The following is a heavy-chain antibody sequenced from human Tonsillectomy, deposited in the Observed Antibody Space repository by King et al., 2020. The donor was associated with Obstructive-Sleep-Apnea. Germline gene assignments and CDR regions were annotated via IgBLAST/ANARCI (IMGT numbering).Heavy chain of an antibody. J-gene: IGHJ4*02. CDR3: ARDFYDYVWGTYHIDY. CDR1: GGSISSGDYY. Sequence: GQLQESGPGLVKPSPTLSLTCPFSGGSISSGDYYWSWIRQPPGKALEWLGYIYYSGSTHYNPSLKSRVTISLDTSKNQFSLKLSSVTAADTAVYYCARDFYDYVWGTYHIDYWGQGTLVTVSS. CDR2: IYYSGST. D-gene: IGHD3-16*02. V-gene: IGHV4-30-4*01.